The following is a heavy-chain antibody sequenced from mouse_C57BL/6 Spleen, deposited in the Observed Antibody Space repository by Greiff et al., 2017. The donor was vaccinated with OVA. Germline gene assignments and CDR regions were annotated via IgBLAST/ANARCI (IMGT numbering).Heavy chain of an antibody. CDR2: INPSTGGT. CDR3: ARDLLPAMDY. V-gene: IGHV1-42*01. J-gene: IGHJ4*01. D-gene: IGHD1-1*01. CDR1: GYSFTGYY. Sequence: EVMLVESGPELVKPGASVKISCKASGYSFTGYYMNWVKQSPEKSLEWIGEINPSTGGTTYNQKFKAKATLTVDKSSSTAYMQLKSLTSEDSAVYYCARDLLPAMDYWGQGTSVTVSS.